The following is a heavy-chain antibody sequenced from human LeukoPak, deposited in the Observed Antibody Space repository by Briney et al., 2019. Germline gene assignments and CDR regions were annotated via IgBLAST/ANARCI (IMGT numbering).Heavy chain of an antibody. J-gene: IGHJ4*02. V-gene: IGHV1-69*06. CDR1: GYTFTSYG. CDR2: IIPIFGTA. CDR3: ARVGSGYSYGKEY. Sequence: SVKVSCKASGYTFTSYGISWVRQAPGQGLEWMGGIIPIFGTANYAQKFQGRVTITADKSTSTAYMELSSLRSEDKAVYYCARVGSGYSYGKEYWGQGTLVTVSS. D-gene: IGHD5-18*01.